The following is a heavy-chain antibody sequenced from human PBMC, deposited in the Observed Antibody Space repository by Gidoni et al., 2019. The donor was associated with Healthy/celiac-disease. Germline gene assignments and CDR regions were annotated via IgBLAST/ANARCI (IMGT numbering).Heavy chain of an antibody. D-gene: IGHD6-6*01. CDR3: AKDLLWHGSSAYDY. CDR1: GFTFSSYA. Sequence: EVQLLESGGGLVQPGGSLRLSCAASGFTFSSYAMTWVRPAPGTGLEWVSAISGSGGITYYADSVKGRFTISRDNSKNTLYLQMNSLRAEDTAVYYCAKDLLWHGSSAYDYWGQGTLVTVSS. V-gene: IGHV3-23*01. CDR2: ISGSGGIT. J-gene: IGHJ4*02.